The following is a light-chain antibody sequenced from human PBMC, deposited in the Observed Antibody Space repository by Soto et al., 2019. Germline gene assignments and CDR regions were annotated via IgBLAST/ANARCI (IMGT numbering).Light chain of an antibody. CDR3: QLYSSSLPWT. Sequence: EIVLTQSPGTLSLSPGERATLSCRASQSVSSTYLAWYQQKPGQAPRLLIYGASSRVTGIPDRFSGSGSGKDLPLTIRTVVRDDFAVFYCQLYSSSLPWTLGQGTRVEIK. CDR1: QSVSSTY. J-gene: IGKJ1*01. V-gene: IGKV3-20*01. CDR2: GAS.